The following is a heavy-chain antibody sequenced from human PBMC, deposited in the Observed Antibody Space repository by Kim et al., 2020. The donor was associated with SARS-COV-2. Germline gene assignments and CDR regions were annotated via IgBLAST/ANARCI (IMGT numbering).Heavy chain of an antibody. D-gene: IGHD6-19*01. Sequence: ASVKVSCKVSGYTLTELSMHWVRQAPGKGLEWMGGFDPEDGETIYAQKFQGRVTMTEDTSTDTDYMALSSLRSEDTAVYYCATGVAVAGRSSDYYYYYGMDGWGQGTTVTVSS. J-gene: IGHJ6*02. V-gene: IGHV1-24*01. CDR2: FDPEDGET. CDR1: GYTLTELS. CDR3: ATGVAVAGRSSDYYYYYGMDG.